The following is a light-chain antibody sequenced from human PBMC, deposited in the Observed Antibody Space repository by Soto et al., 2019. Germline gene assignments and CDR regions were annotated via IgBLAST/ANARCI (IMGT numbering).Light chain of an antibody. CDR1: SSDVGRYNY. Sequence: QSALTQRASVSGSPGQSITISCTGTSSDVGRYNYVSWYQQHPGKAPKLMIYDVNYRPSGVSNRFSGSKSGNTASLTISGLQAEDEGDYYCSSYTSSNTVVFGGGTKVTVL. J-gene: IGLJ2*01. CDR2: DVN. V-gene: IGLV2-14*01. CDR3: SSYTSSNTVV.